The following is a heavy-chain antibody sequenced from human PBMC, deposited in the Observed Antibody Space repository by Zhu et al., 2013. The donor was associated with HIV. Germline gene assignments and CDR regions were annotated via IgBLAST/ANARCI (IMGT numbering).Heavy chain of an antibody. V-gene: IGHV1-69*06. Sequence: QVQLVQSGAEVKKAGASVRVSCKASGYTFTRYGISWVRQAPGQGLEWMGGIIPMFGTANYAKNFQDRVIITADKSTSTAYMELRSLKSEDTAVYYCARVWTVTRAFDIWGQGTVVTVSS. J-gene: IGHJ3*02. CDR3: ARVWTVTRAFDI. D-gene: IGHD4-17*01. CDR1: GYTFTRYG. CDR2: IIPMFGTA.